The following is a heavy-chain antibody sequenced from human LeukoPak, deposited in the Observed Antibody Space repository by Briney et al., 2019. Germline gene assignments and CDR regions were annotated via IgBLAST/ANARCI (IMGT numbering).Heavy chain of an antibody. CDR2: IYYSGST. CDR1: GGSISSGGYY. Sequence: PSETLSLTCTVSGGSISSGGYYWSWIRQHPGKGLEWIGYIYYSGSTYYNPSLKSRVTISVDTSKNQFSLKLSSVTAADTAVYYCAYRPIVVVVAAISDAFDIWGQGTMVTVSS. V-gene: IGHV4-31*03. J-gene: IGHJ3*02. D-gene: IGHD2-15*01. CDR3: AYRPIVVVVAAISDAFDI.